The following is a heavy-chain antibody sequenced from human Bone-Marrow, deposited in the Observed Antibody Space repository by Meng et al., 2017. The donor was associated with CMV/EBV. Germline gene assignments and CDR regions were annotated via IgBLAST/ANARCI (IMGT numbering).Heavy chain of an antibody. J-gene: IGHJ4*02. Sequence: GESLKISCAASGFTFSSYAMSWVRQAPGKGLEWVSAISGSGGSTYYADSVKGRFTISRDNSKNTLYLQMNSLRAEDTAVYYCAKDKNRYCSSTPHVWGQGTLVTVSS. CDR3: AKDKNRYCSSTPHV. CDR2: ISGSGGST. CDR1: GFTFSSYA. V-gene: IGHV3-23*01. D-gene: IGHD2-2*01.